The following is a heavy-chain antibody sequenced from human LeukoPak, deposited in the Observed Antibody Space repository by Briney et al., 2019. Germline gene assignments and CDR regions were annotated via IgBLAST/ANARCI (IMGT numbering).Heavy chain of an antibody. J-gene: IGHJ4*02. Sequence: HVASVKVSCKASGGTFSSYAISWVRQAPGQGLEWMGGIIPIFGTSNYAQKFQGRVTITADESTITAYMELRSLRSDDTAVYYCAREDPGDSGSPHFDYWGQGTLVTVSS. V-gene: IGHV1-69*13. CDR2: IIPIFGTS. D-gene: IGHD1-26*01. CDR3: AREDPGDSGSPHFDY. CDR1: GGTFSSYA.